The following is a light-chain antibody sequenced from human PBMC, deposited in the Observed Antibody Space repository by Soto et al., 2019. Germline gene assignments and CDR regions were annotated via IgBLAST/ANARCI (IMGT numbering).Light chain of an antibody. CDR1: QSVDREF. J-gene: IGKJ2*01. Sequence: EIILTQSPGTLSLSPGERVTLSCRASQSVDREFLAWYQQKPGQAPRLLISATSSRASGIPDRFSGSGSGADFTLTISGLEPEDSAVYYCQQYGDSPAYTFGQGTKVDIK. CDR3: QQYGDSPAYT. CDR2: ATS. V-gene: IGKV3-20*01.